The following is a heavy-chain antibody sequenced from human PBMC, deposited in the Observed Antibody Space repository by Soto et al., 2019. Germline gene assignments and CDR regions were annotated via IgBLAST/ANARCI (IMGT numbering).Heavy chain of an antibody. J-gene: IGHJ4*02. D-gene: IGHD6-19*01. V-gene: IGHV4-59*01. CDR2: IYYSGST. Sequence: WIWIRQPPGKGLEWIGYIYYSGSTNYNPSLKSRVTISLDTSKNRFSLKLSSVTAADTAIYYCARGIAVAGNYFNYWGQGTLLTVSS. CDR3: ARGIAVAGNYFNY.